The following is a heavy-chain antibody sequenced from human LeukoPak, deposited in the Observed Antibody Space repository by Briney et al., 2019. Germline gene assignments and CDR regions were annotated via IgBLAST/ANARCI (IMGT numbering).Heavy chain of an antibody. Sequence: GGSLRLSCAASEFSFSKYAMSWVRQAPGKGLEWVSGISGGGGTTYYADSVKGRFTISRDNSKNTLSLQMDSLRAEDTAVYYCAKDRSSSNWYRADYWGQGTLVTVSS. CDR2: ISGGGGTT. CDR1: EFSFSKYA. D-gene: IGHD6-13*01. J-gene: IGHJ4*02. CDR3: AKDRSSSNWYRADY. V-gene: IGHV3-23*01.